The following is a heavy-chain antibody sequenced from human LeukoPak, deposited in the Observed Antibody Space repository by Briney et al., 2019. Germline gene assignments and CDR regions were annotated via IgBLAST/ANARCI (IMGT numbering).Heavy chain of an antibody. CDR1: GFTFSSYG. V-gene: IGHV3-30*02. Sequence: GGSLRLSCAASGFTFSSYGMHWVRQAPGKGLEWVAFIRYDGRNKYYADSVKGRFTISRDNSKNTLYLQMNSLRAEDTAVYYCAKTTYDILTGYFNWGQGTLVTVSS. CDR2: IRYDGRNK. CDR3: AKTTYDILTGYFN. D-gene: IGHD3-9*01. J-gene: IGHJ4*02.